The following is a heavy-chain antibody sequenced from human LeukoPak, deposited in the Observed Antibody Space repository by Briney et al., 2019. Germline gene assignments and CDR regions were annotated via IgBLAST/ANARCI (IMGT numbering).Heavy chain of an antibody. Sequence: PGGTLRLSCAASGFTFSTYGMNWVRQAPGKGLVWVSSISGSGDSTYYADSVKGRFTISRDNAKNSLYLQMNSLRAEDTAVYYCARGRLTYYYDSSGYPFDYWGQGTLVTVSS. V-gene: IGHV3-21*01. J-gene: IGHJ4*02. CDR1: GFTFSTYG. CDR2: ISGSGDST. D-gene: IGHD3-22*01. CDR3: ARGRLTYYYDSSGYPFDY.